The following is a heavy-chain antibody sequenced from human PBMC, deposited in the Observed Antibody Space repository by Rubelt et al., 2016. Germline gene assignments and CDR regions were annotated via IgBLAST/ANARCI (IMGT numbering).Heavy chain of an antibody. V-gene: IGHV3-23*01. Sequence: GGSLRLSCAASGFTFRSYAMNWVREAPGKGLEWVSAIGGSDERTYYADSVKGRFTISRDNAKNSLELQMNSLRSEDTALYFCAKDLVRNYEYYYAMDVRGQGTMVTVSS. J-gene: IGHJ6*02. CDR2: IGGSDERT. CDR3: AKDLVRNYEYYYAMDV. CDR1: GFTFRSYA. D-gene: IGHD1-7*01.